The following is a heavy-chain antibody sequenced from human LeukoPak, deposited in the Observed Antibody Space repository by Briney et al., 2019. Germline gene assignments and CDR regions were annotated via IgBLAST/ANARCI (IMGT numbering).Heavy chain of an antibody. J-gene: IGHJ4*02. CDR2: ISGSGAST. CDR1: GFTFSSYA. CDR3: AREVDRSFGY. D-gene: IGHD2-15*01. Sequence: GGSLRLSCAASGFTFSSYAMSWVRQAPGKGLEWVSAISGSGASTYYADSVKGRFTISRDTSRNTLYLQMNSLRAEDTAVYYCAREVDRSFGYWGQGNLVTVSS. V-gene: IGHV3-23*01.